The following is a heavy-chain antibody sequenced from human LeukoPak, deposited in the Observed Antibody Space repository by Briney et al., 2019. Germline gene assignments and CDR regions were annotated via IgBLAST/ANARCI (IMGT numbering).Heavy chain of an antibody. CDR3: ASAYTYASRFVY. D-gene: IGHD5-18*01. J-gene: IGHJ4*02. CDR2: IYTSGGT. Sequence: SQTLSLTCTVSGGSISSGDNYWSWIRQPAGKGLEWIGRIYTSGGTNYNPSLKGRVTISEDTSKNQFSLKLSSVTAADTAVYYCASAYTYASRFVYWGQGTLVTVSS. CDR1: GGSISSGDNY. V-gene: IGHV4-61*02.